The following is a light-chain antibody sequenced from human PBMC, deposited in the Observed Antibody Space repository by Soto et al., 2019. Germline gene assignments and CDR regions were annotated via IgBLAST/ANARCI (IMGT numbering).Light chain of an antibody. J-gene: IGLJ1*01. V-gene: IGLV2-14*01. CDR1: SSDVSRYNY. CDR3: SSYTSSSTYG. Sequence: SCLTQPASVSGSPGQSITISCTGTSSDVSRYNYVSWYQQHPGKVPKLMIYEVSNRPSGVSNRFSGSKSGNTASLTISGLQAEDEADYYCSSYTSSSTYGVGTGTKVTLL. CDR2: EVS.